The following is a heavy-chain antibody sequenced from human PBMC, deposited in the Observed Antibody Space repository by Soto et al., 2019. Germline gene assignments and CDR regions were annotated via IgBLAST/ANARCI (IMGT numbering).Heavy chain of an antibody. Sequence: SVKVSCKASGGTFSSYAISWVRQAPGQGLEWMGGIIPIFGTANYAQKFQGRVTITADESTSTAYMELSSLRPEDTAVYYCARTRAVGATFDYWGQGTLVTVSS. V-gene: IGHV1-69*13. CDR1: GGTFSSYA. D-gene: IGHD1-26*01. CDR2: IIPIFGTA. J-gene: IGHJ4*02. CDR3: ARTRAVGATFDY.